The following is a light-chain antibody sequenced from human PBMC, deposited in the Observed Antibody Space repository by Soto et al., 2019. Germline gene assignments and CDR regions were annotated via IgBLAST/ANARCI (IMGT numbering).Light chain of an antibody. J-gene: IGLJ2*01. CDR2: GNN. CDR1: GSSIGTNT. CDR3: AAWDGSLNNVL. Sequence: QAVVTQPPSASGTPGQRVTISCSGSGSSIGTNTVNWYRQLPGTAPKLLIYGNNQRPSGVPDRFSGSKSGTSASLAISGLQSEDEPDYYCAAWDGSLNNVLFGGGTKLTVL. V-gene: IGLV1-44*01.